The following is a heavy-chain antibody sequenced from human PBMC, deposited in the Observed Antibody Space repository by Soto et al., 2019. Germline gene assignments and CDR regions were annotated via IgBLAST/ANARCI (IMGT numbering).Heavy chain of an antibody. CDR1: GFTFSNYS. Sequence: EVQLVESGGGLVKPGGSLRLSRAASGFTFSNYSMNWVRQAPGKGLEWVSCISSSSSYIYYADSVKGRFTISRDNAKNSLYLQMNSLRAEDTAVYYCARGVATIHDWYFDLWGRGTLVTVSS. CDR3: ARGVATIHDWYFDL. V-gene: IGHV3-21*01. J-gene: IGHJ2*01. CDR2: ISSSSSYI. D-gene: IGHD5-12*01.